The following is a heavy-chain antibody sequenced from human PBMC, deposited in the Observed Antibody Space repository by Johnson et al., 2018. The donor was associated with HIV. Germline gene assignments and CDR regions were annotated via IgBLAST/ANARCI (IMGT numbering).Heavy chain of an antibody. J-gene: IGHJ3*02. CDR2: LWYDGSNK. Sequence: QVQLVESGGGVVQPGRSLRLSCAASGFTFSTYGMHWVRQAPGKGLEWVAVLWYDGSNKYYADSVKGRFTISRDNSKNTLYLQMNSLRAEDTAVYYCAKDGPPFDIWGQGTMVSVSA. CDR3: AKDGPPFDI. V-gene: IGHV3-33*06. CDR1: GFTFSTYG.